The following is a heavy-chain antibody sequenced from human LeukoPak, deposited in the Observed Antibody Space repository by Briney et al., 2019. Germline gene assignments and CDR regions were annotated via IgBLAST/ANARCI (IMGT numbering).Heavy chain of an antibody. CDR1: GFTFSSYS. CDR2: ISSSSSTI. D-gene: IGHD2-2*01. V-gene: IGHV3-48*01. CDR3: ARVGYVVVPAATKVSLYMDV. J-gene: IGHJ6*03. Sequence: GGSLRLSCAASGFTFSSYSMNWVRQAPGKGRGWVSYISSSSSTIYYADSVTGRLTISRDNAKNSLYLQMNSLRAEDTAVYYCARVGYVVVPAATKVSLYMDVWGKGTTVTVSS.